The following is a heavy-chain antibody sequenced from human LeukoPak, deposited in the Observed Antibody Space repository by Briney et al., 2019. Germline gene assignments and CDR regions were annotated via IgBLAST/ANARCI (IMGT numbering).Heavy chain of an antibody. CDR1: GFTFSSYW. Sequence: GGSLRLSCAASGFTFSSYWMTWVRQAPGKGLEWVANIKQDGSEKYYVDSVKGRFTISRDNAKNSLYLQMNSLRAEDTALYYCARGTYYYDSSGYYPDYWGQGTLVTVSS. CDR2: IKQDGSEK. CDR3: ARGTYYYDSSGYYPDY. J-gene: IGHJ4*02. V-gene: IGHV3-7*01. D-gene: IGHD3-22*01.